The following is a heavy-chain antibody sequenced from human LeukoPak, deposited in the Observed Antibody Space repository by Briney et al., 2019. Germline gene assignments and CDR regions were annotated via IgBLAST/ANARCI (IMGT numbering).Heavy chain of an antibody. CDR2: INPNSGGT. CDR3: ARGAAAGLYYFDY. CDR1: GYTFTDYY. D-gene: IGHD6-13*01. Sequence: ASVTVSCTASGYTFTDYYMHWVRQAPGQGLEWMGWINPNSGGTNYAQKFQGRVTMTRDTSISTAYMELSRLRSDDTAVYYCARGAAAGLYYFDYWGQGTLVTVSS. J-gene: IGHJ4*02. V-gene: IGHV1-2*02.